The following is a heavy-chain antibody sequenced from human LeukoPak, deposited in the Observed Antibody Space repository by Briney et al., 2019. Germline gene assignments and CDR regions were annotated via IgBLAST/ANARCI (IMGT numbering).Heavy chain of an antibody. CDR3: TRHAYCGGDCYADI. Sequence: TSETLSLTCTVSGGSISSSYWSWIRQPPGEGLEWIGYIYYSGSTNCNPSLKSRVAISVDTSKNQFSLKLSSVTAADTAVYYCTRHAYCGGDCYADIWGQGTMVTVSS. CDR1: GGSISSSY. CDR2: IYYSGST. D-gene: IGHD2-21*02. V-gene: IGHV4-59*08. J-gene: IGHJ3*02.